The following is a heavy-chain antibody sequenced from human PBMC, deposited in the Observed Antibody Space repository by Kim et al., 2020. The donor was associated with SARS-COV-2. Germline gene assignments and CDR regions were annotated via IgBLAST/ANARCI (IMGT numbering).Heavy chain of an antibody. D-gene: IGHD3-22*01. Sequence: TSYNPSLMSRVTISVDTSKNQFYLRLTSVTAADTAVYFCARNDSNRSSDYWGQGTLVTVSS. V-gene: IGHV4-39*01. J-gene: IGHJ4*02. CDR2: T. CDR3: ARNDSNRSSDY.